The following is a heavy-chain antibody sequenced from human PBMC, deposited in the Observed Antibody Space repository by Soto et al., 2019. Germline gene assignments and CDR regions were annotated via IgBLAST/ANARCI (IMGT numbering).Heavy chain of an antibody. CDR1: GEIVASNRAA. CDR2: TYYRSRWYN. J-gene: IGHJ6*03. V-gene: IGHV6-1*01. CDR3: AGTTSHQWYYMDV. D-gene: IGHD1-7*01. Sequence: SQTLSLTCAISGEIVASNRAAWNWIRLSPSRGLEWLARTYYRSRWYNDYAVSVRSRITVNPDTSTNQFSLQLTSVTPEDTAVYYCAGTTSHQWYYMDVWGKGTTVTVSS.